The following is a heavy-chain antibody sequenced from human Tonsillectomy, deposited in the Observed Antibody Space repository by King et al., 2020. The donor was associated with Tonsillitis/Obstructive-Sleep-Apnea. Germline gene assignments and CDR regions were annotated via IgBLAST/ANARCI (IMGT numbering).Heavy chain of an antibody. V-gene: IGHV2-5*02. CDR3: AHRVGYETPFDY. Sequence: TLKESGPTLVKPTQTLTLTCTFSGFSLSTLGVGVGWIRQPPGKALEWLALIYCDDDKRYSPSLKSRLTITKDTSKNQVVLTLTNMDPVDTATYYCAHRVGYETPFDYWAQGTLVTVSS. CDR1: GFSLSTLGVG. J-gene: IGHJ4*02. D-gene: IGHD5-12*01. CDR2: IYCDDDK.